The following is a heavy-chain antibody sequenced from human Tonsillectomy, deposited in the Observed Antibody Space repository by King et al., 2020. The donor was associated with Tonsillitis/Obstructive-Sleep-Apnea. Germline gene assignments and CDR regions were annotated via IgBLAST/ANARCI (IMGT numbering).Heavy chain of an antibody. V-gene: IGHV4-39*02. CDR3: ARLYGGIHPPDY. CDR1: GGSIRSSTYY. D-gene: IGHD4-23*01. CDR2: IYYSGST. Sequence: QLQESGPGLVKPSETLSLTCTVSGGSIRSSTYYWGWIRQPPGKGLEWFGSIYYSGSTYYNPSLKSRVTISVDTSKNHFSPKLTSVTAADTAIYYCARLYGGIHPPDYWGQGTLVTVSS. J-gene: IGHJ4*02.